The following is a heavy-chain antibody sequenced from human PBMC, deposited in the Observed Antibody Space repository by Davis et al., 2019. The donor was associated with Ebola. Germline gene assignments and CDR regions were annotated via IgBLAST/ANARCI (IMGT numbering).Heavy chain of an antibody. Sequence: LSLTCAASGFTFSSYGMHWVRQAPGKGLEWVAFIRYNGSNKYYADSVKGRFTISRDNSKNTLYLQMNSLRAEDTAVYYCARSAAQYFYDGSNYHSTAGTDFDYWGQGTLVTVSS. CDR2: IRYNGSNK. J-gene: IGHJ4*02. CDR1: GFTFSSYG. CDR3: ARSAAQYFYDGSNYHSTAGTDFDY. D-gene: IGHD3-22*01. V-gene: IGHV3-30*02.